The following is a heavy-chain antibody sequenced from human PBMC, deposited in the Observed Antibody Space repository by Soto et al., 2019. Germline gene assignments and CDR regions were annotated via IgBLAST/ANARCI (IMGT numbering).Heavy chain of an antibody. CDR1: GGTSNNYV. CDR3: ATTYYSDSRDVYIELPYRYNAMDV. V-gene: IGHV1-69*01. J-gene: IGHJ6*02. CDR2: IIPLFATT. Sequence: QVQLVQSGAEVKKPGSSVKVSCKASGGTSNNYVFSWVRQAPGQGLQWLGGIIPLFATTNYAQMFEGRVTMTEDATTNTAYMELGSMRSEDTAVYFWATTYYSDSRDVYIELPYRYNAMDVWGQGTPVTVSS. D-gene: IGHD2-8*02.